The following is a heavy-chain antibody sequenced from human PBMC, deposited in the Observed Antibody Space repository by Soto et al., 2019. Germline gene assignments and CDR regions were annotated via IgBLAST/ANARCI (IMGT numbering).Heavy chain of an antibody. J-gene: IGHJ4*02. CDR1: GFTFTSHS. V-gene: IGHV3-48*02. Sequence: EVQLVESGGGLVQPGGSLRLSCAASGFTFTSHSMNWVRQAPGKGLEWVSYISSSSSTIYYANSVKGRFTISRDNAKNSLYLQMNSLRDEDTAVYYCARDAKGSSRDHFDYWGQGTLVTVSS. CDR3: ARDAKGSSRDHFDY. CDR2: ISSSSSTI.